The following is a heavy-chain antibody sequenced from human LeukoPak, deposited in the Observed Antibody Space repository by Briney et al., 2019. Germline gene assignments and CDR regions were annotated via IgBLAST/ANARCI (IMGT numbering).Heavy chain of an antibody. Sequence: GESLKISCKGSGYSFTSYWIGWVRQMPGKGLEWMGIFYPGDSDTRYSPSFQGQVTISAEKSISTAYLQWNSLKTSDTAMYYCARRPSSGYYGSHFDYWGQGTLVTVSS. J-gene: IGHJ4*02. CDR2: FYPGDSDT. V-gene: IGHV5-51*01. D-gene: IGHD3-22*01. CDR1: GYSFTSYW. CDR3: ARRPSSGYYGSHFDY.